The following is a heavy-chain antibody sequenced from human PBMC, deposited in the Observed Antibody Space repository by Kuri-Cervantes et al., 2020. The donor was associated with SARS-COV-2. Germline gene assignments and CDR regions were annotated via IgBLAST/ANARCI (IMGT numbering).Heavy chain of an antibody. J-gene: IGHJ3*02. V-gene: IGHV3-30*04. CDR3: ARDGDDPTGERAFDI. Sequence: GESLKISCAASGFTFSSYAMHWVRQAPGKGLEWVAVISYDGSNKYYADSVKGRFTIPRDNSKNTLYLQMNSLRAEDTAVYYCARDGDDPTGERAFDIWGQGTMVTVSS. CDR2: ISYDGSNK. CDR1: GFTFSSYA. D-gene: IGHD7-27*01.